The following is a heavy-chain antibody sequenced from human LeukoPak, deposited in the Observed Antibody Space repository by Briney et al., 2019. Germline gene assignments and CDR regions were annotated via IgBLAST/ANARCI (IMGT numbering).Heavy chain of an antibody. J-gene: IGHJ3*02. Sequence: GGSLRLSCAASGFTFDDYGMSWVRQAPGKGLEWVSGINWNGGSTGYADSVKGRLTISRDNAKNSLYLQMNSLRAEDTALYYCAREGYRTNGVCSRGGYDAFDIWGQGTMVTVSS. D-gene: IGHD2-8*01. CDR1: GFTFDDYG. CDR2: INWNGGST. V-gene: IGHV3-20*04. CDR3: AREGYRTNGVCSRGGYDAFDI.